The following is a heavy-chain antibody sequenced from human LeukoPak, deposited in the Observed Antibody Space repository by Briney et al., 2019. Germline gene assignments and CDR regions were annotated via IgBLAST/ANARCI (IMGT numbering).Heavy chain of an antibody. CDR3: ARQGSSSWYFQDY. CDR1: GSTFSDYY. Sequence: GGSLRLSCAASGSTFSDYYMSWIRQAPGKGLEWVSYISSSDSTKNYADSVKGRFTISRDNAKNSLYLQMNSLRAEDTAVYYCARQGSSSWYFQDYWGQGTLVTVSS. D-gene: IGHD6-13*01. CDR2: ISSSDSTK. V-gene: IGHV3-11*01. J-gene: IGHJ4*02.